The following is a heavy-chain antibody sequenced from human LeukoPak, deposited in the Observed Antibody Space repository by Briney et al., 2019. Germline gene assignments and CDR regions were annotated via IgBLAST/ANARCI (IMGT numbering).Heavy chain of an antibody. CDR2: IIPIFGIA. D-gene: IGHD1-1*01. Sequence: SVKVSRKASGGTFSSYAISWVGQAPGQGLEWMGRIIPIFGIANYAQKFQGRVTITADKSTSTAYMELSSLRSEDTAVYYCARAPVQLERGAWFDPWGQGTLVTVSS. J-gene: IGHJ5*02. CDR3: ARAPVQLERGAWFDP. V-gene: IGHV1-69*04. CDR1: GGTFSSYA.